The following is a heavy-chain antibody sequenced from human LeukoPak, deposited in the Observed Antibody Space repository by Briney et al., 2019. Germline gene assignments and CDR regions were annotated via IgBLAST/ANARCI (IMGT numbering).Heavy chain of an antibody. D-gene: IGHD2-2*01. CDR3: AKVSRRELVPAGETNFDY. Sequence: GGSLRLSCAASGFTFSSYAMSWVRQAPGKGLEWVSAISGSGGSTYSADSVKGRFTISRDNSENTLYLQMNSLRAEDTAVYHCAKVSRRELVPAGETNFDYWGQGTLVTVSS. CDR2: ISGSGGST. V-gene: IGHV3-23*01. CDR1: GFTFSSYA. J-gene: IGHJ4*02.